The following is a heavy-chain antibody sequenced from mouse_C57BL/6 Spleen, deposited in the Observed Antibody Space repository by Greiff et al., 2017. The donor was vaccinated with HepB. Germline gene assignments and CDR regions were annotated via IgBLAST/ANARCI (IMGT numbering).Heavy chain of an antibody. D-gene: IGHD1-1*01. CDR1: GYTFTSYW. Sequence: QVQLQQPGAELVKPGASVKMSCKASGYTFTSYWITWVKQRPGQGLEWIGDIYPGSGSTNYNEKFKSKATLTVDTSSSTAYMQLSSLTSEDSAVYYCARSITPVGDWYFDVWGTGTTVTVSS. CDR2: IYPGSGST. CDR3: ARSITPVGDWYFDV. J-gene: IGHJ1*03. V-gene: IGHV1-55*01.